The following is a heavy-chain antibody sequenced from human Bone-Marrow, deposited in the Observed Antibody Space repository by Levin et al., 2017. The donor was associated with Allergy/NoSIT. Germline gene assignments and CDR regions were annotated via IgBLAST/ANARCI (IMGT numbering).Heavy chain of an antibody. CDR3: ARDSGWNCFDP. CDR2: IYYGGNT. Sequence: SETLSLTCTVSGASMTSYHWSWIRQSPGKGLEWIGYIYYGGNTNYNPSLKSRVSISEDTSKRQFYLKLRSVTAADTAIYYCARDSGWNCFDPWGQGTLVTVSS. J-gene: IGHJ5*02. CDR1: GASMTSYH. D-gene: IGHD3-10*01. V-gene: IGHV4-59*01.